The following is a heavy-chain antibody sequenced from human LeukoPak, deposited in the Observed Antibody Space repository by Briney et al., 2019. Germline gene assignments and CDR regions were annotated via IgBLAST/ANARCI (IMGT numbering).Heavy chain of an antibody. CDR3: ARGSGWYYYYYYMDV. D-gene: IGHD6-19*01. CDR1: GGSFSGYY. J-gene: IGHJ6*03. CDR2: INHSGST. V-gene: IGHV4-34*01. Sequence: SETLSLTCAVYGGSFSGYYWSWIRQPPGKGLEWIGEINHSGSTNYNTPLKSRVTISVDTSKNQFSLKLSSVTAADTAVYYCARGSGWYYYYYYMDVWGKGTTVTVSS.